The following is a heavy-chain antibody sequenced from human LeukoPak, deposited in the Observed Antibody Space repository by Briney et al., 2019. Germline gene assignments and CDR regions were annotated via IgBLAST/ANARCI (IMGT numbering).Heavy chain of an antibody. V-gene: IGHV3-23*01. D-gene: IGHD6-19*01. J-gene: IGHJ3*02. CDR3: AKNVGRAVAGTSAFDI. Sequence: GGSLRLSCEVSGLTSSSYAMSWVRQAPGKGLEWVSGISGSGGSTYYADSVKGRFTISSDNSRNTLYLQVNCLRAEDTAVYYCAKNVGRAVAGTSAFDIWGQGTMVIVSS. CDR2: ISGSGGST. CDR1: GLTSSSYA.